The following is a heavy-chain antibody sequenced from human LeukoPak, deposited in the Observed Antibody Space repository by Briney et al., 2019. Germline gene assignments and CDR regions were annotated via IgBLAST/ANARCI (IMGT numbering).Heavy chain of an antibody. CDR3: ARDPGYYYDSSGYYGFDY. D-gene: IGHD3-22*01. CDR1: GFTVSSNY. CDR2: IYSGGST. J-gene: IGHJ4*02. V-gene: IGHV3-66*01. Sequence: GGSLRLSCAASGFTVSSNYMSWVRQAPGRGLEWVSVIYSGGSTYYADSVKGRFTISRDNSKNTLYLQMNSLRAEDTAVYYCARDPGYYYDSSGYYGFDYWGQGTLVTVSS.